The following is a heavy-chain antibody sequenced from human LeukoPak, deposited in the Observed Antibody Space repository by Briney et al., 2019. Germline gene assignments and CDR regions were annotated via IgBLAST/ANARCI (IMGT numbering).Heavy chain of an antibody. Sequence: SQTLSLTCTVSGGSINSGSYYWTWIRQPAGKGLEWIGYIYYSGSTNYNPSLKSRVTISVDTSKNQFSLKLSSVTAADTAVYYCARGLAVAGMFGYWGQGTLVTVSS. CDR2: IYYSGST. CDR1: GGSINSGSYY. D-gene: IGHD6-19*01. J-gene: IGHJ4*02. CDR3: ARGLAVAGMFGY. V-gene: IGHV4-61*10.